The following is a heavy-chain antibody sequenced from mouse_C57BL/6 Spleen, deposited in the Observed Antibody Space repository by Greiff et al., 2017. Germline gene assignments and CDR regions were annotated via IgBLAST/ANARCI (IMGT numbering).Heavy chain of an antibody. Sequence: QVQLQQSGAELVRPGASVKLSCKASGYTFTDYYINWVKQRPGQGLEWIARIYPGSGNTYYNEKFKGKATLTAEKSSSTAYMQLSSLTSEDSAVYFCARCDGSRTYWYFDVWGTGTTVTVSS. V-gene: IGHV1-76*01. CDR2: IYPGSGNT. CDR1: GYTFTDYY. D-gene: IGHD1-1*01. J-gene: IGHJ1*03. CDR3: ARCDGSRTYWYFDV.